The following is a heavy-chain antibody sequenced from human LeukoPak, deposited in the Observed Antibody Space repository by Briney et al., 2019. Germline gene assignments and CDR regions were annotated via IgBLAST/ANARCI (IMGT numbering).Heavy chain of an antibody. CDR2: IYTSGST. CDR1: GGSISSNSYY. V-gene: IGHV4-61*02. J-gene: IGHJ3*02. Sequence: PSETLSLTCAVSGGSISSNSYYWSWIRQPAGKGLEWIGRIYTSGSTNYNPSLKSRVTMSVDTSKNQFSLKLSSVTAADTAVYYCARDFPVGCSSTSCSLTPNDAFDIWGQGTMVTVSS. CDR3: ARDFPVGCSSTSCSLTPNDAFDI. D-gene: IGHD2-2*01.